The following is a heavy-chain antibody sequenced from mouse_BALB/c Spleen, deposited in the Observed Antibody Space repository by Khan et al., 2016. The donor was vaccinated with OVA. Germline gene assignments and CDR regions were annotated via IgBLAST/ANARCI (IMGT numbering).Heavy chain of an antibody. CDR3: ARRRSYYYFDY. CDR2: ITPRSGYT. J-gene: IGHJ2*01. CDR1: VYTFSSNT. Sequence: QVRLQQSAAELARPGASVKMSCQASVYTFSSNTIHWVKQRPGQGLEWIGYITPRSGYTDYNQNFKDKTTLTADTSSSTAFMQLNSLTSEDSAVYYCARRRSYYYFDYWGQGTTLTVSS. V-gene: IGHV1-4*02. D-gene: IGHD1-1*01.